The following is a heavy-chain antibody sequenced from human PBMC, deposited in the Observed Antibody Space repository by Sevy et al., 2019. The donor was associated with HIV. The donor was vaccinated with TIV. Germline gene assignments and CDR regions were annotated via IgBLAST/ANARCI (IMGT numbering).Heavy chain of an antibody. D-gene: IGHD1-26*01. V-gene: IGHV1-24*01. CDR1: GYTLTELS. Sequence: ASMKVSCKVSGYTLTELSMHWVRQAPGKGLEWMGGFDPEDGETIYAQKFQGRVTMTEDTSTDTAYMELSSLRSEDTAVYYCATDTQSVGATTYLQHWGQGTLVTVSS. CDR3: ATDTQSVGATTYLQH. CDR2: FDPEDGET. J-gene: IGHJ1*01.